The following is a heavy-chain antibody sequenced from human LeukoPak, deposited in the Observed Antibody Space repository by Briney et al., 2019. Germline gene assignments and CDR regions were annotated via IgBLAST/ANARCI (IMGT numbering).Heavy chain of an antibody. CDR2: ITSSGSPT. D-gene: IGHD2-15*01. V-gene: IGHV3-48*03. J-gene: IGHJ3*02. Sequence: GGSLRLSCAASGFTLSTYEMTWVRQAPGKGLEWVSFITSSGSPTFYADSVKGRFSISRDTAKNSLYLQMSNLRGDDTAVYYCARDISSSTRAFDIWGQGTMVTVS. CDR1: GFTLSTYE. CDR3: ARDISSSTRAFDI.